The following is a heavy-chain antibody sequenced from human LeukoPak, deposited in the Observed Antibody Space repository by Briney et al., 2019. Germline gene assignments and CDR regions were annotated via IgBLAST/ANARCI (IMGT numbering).Heavy chain of an antibody. V-gene: IGHV3-48*02. Sequence: GGSLRLYCAASGFTFNDYSMNWVCQAPGKGLEWVSYIDGSGDTIYYADSVKGRFTISRDNAKNSLDLQMNSLRDEDTAVYYCSRLFDCWGQRTLVTVSS. J-gene: IGHJ4*02. CDR2: IDGSGDTI. CDR1: GFTFNDYS. CDR3: SRLFDC.